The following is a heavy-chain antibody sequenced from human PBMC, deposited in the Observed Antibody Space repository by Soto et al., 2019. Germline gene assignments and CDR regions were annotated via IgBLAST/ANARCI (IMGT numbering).Heavy chain of an antibody. V-gene: IGHV4-59*01. Sequence: ASETLSLTRTVSGGSISSYYWNWIRQSPGKGLEWIGYVYYTGSTNYNPSLKSRVTISLDTSKNQFSLILSSVTAADTAMYYCARDPSGHPPLYRFDPWGPGTLVTVSS. D-gene: IGHD1-26*01. J-gene: IGHJ5*02. CDR2: VYYTGST. CDR1: GGSISSYY. CDR3: ARDPSGHPPLYRFDP.